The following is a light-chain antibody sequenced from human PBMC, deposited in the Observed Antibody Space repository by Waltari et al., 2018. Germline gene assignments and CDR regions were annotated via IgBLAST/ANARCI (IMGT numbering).Light chain of an antibody. Sequence: NSLLTQPHSVSESPGKTVTISCPRTSVSISSNYLQWYQQRPGSAPTTVIFEDNQRPSGVPDRFSASIDTSSNSASLTISGLKTEDEALYYCQSYDSDEGVVFGGGTKLTVL. J-gene: IGLJ2*01. CDR2: EDN. CDR3: QSYDSDEGVV. V-gene: IGLV6-57*03. CDR1: SVSISSNY.